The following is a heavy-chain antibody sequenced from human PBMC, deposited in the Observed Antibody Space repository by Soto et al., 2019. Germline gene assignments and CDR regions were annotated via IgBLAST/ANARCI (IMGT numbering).Heavy chain of an antibody. CDR3: ARGGYMKVDWFDP. CDR1: GGSISSYY. D-gene: IGHD6-13*01. CDR2: IYYSGSN. V-gene: IGHV4-59*01. J-gene: IGHJ5*02. Sequence: TLSLTCTVSGGSISSYYWIWLRQPTGKGLEWMAYIYYSGSNNDNPPLKRRVAISVDTSKKQFSLKLRSVTGADTAVYYCARGGYMKVDWFDPWGQGTLVTVSS.